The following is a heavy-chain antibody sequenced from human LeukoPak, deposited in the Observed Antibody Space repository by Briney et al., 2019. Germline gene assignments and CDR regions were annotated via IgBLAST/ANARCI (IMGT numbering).Heavy chain of an antibody. CDR1: GFTLSSYW. V-gene: IGHV3-74*01. D-gene: IGHD5-18*01. J-gene: IGHJ4*02. Sequence: PGGSLRLSCAASGFTLSSYWMHWVRQAPGKGLVWVSRINSDGSSTSYADSVRGRFTISRDNAKNTLYLQMNSLRAEDTAVYYCATLYSYGWESDLDYWGQGTLVTVSS. CDR3: ATLYSYGWESDLDY. CDR2: INSDGSST.